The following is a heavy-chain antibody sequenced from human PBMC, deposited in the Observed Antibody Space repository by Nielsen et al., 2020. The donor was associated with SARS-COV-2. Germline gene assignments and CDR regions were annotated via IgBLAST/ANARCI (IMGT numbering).Heavy chain of an antibody. CDR3: ARLRGGTYYTNFDY. CDR1: GGSISSGGYY. J-gene: IGHJ4*02. D-gene: IGHD1-26*01. Sequence: SETLSLTCTVSGGSISSGGYYWSWIRQYPGKGLEWIGYIYYSGSTYYNPSLKSRVTMSLDTSKSQFSLKLSSVTAADTAVYYCARLRGGTYYTNFDYWGQGTLVTVSS. CDR2: IYYSGST. V-gene: IGHV4-31*03.